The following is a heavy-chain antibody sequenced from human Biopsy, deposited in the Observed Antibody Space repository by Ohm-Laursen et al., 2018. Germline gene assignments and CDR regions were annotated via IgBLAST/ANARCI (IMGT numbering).Heavy chain of an antibody. Sequence: SDTLSLTCTVSGGSISSSSYFWGWIRQTPGKGLEWIGEINHSGRTNYNPSLKSRVTISVDTSKNQFSLKLNSVTAADTAVYFCARDSRGGHLNTTLITGKNLDSWGQGILVTVSS. J-gene: IGHJ4*02. D-gene: IGHD3-16*01. CDR2: INHSGRT. V-gene: IGHV4-39*07. CDR3: ARDSRGGHLNTTLITGKNLDS. CDR1: GGSISSSSYF.